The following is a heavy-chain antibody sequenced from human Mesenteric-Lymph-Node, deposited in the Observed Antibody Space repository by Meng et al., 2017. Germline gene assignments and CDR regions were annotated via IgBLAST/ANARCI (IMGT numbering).Heavy chain of an antibody. CDR1: GGSLNTYY. D-gene: IGHD6-19*01. Sequence: LTESGPGLVKPSETLSLTCTVLGGSLNTYYWNWFRQPPGKGLEWIGSIYSSGKTNYNPSIKSRVVISEDMSKNEFSLKLSSVTAADTVVYYCARSGSGWTGGDIYWGQGTLVTASS. CDR3: ARSGSGWTGGDIY. V-gene: IGHV4-59*01. CDR2: IYSSGKT. J-gene: IGHJ4*02.